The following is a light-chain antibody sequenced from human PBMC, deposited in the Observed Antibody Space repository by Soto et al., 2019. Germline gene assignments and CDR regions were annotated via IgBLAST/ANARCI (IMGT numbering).Light chain of an antibody. Sequence: QSVLTQPASVSGSPGQSITISCTGTSSDVGGYNYVSWYQQHPGKAPKLMIYDVSNRPSGVSNRFSGSKSGNTASLTISGLQAEDEADYYCSSYTSSSTLVVFGGGTQLPVL. V-gene: IGLV2-14*01. J-gene: IGLJ2*01. CDR3: SSYTSSSTLVV. CDR2: DVS. CDR1: SSDVGGYNY.